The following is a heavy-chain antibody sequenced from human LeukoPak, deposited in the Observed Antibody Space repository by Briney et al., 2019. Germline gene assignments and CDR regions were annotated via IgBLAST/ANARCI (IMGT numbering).Heavy chain of an antibody. D-gene: IGHD3-22*01. J-gene: IGHJ4*02. CDR1: GDSISSYNYF. V-gene: IGHV4-39*01. CDR2: IYYRGNT. Sequence: KSSETLSLICTVSGDSISSYNYFWGWIRQPPGKGLEWVGSIYYRGNTYYNPSLKSRVTLSADTSKNQFSLKVTSVTAADTAVYYCARASSGYYWDFDYWGQGALVTVSS. CDR3: ARASSGYYWDFDY.